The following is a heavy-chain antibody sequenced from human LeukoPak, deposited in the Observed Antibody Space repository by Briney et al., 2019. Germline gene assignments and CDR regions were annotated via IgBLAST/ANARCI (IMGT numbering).Heavy chain of an antibody. J-gene: IGHJ5*02. V-gene: IGHV7-4-1*02. CDR1: GYTFTSYA. CDR2: INTNTGNP. CDR3: ARGKTYSSSWYGRNWFDP. Sequence: ASVKVSCKASGYTFTSYATNWVRQAPGQGLEWMGWINTNTGNPTYAQGFTGRFVFSLDTSVSTAYLQISSLKAEDTAVYYCARGKTYSSSWYGRNWFDPWGQGTLVTVSS. D-gene: IGHD6-13*01.